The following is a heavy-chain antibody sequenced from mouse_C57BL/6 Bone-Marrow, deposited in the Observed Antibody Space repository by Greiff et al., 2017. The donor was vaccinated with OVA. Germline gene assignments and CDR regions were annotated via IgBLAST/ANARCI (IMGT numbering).Heavy chain of an antibody. CDR3: HGFMVKGYYAMDD. J-gene: IGHJ4*01. CDR1: GYTFTDYN. V-gene: IGHV1-18*01. D-gene: IGHD2-2*01. CDR2: INPNNGGT. Sequence: VQLQQSGPELVKPGASVKIPCKASGYTFTDYNMDWVKQSHGKSLEWIGDINPNNGGTIYNQKFKGKATLTVDKSSSTAYMELRSLTSEDTAVYYCHGFMVKGYYAMDDWGQGTSVTVSS.